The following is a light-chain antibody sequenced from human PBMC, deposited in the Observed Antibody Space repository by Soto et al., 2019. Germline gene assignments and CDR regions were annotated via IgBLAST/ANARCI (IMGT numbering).Light chain of an antibody. CDR1: SSDVGAYNH. V-gene: IGLV2-14*01. CDR2: EVS. Sequence: QSALTQPASVSGSPGQSIAISCTGTSSDVGAYNHVSWYQQHPGNAPKLIISEVSSRPSGVSDRFSGSKSGNTASLTISGLRTEDEADYYCTSYAGTSTHWVVGGGTKVTVL. CDR3: TSYAGTSTHWV. J-gene: IGLJ3*02.